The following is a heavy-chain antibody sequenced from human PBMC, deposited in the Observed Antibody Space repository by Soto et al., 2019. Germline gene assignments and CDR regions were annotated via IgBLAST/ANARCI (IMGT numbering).Heavy chain of an antibody. Sequence: SVKVSCKASGGTFSSYAISWVRQAPGQGLEWMGGIIPIFGTANYAQKFQGRVTITADESTSTAYMELSSLRSEDTAVYYCAREGDDYGDYSSLTDDNWFDPWGQGTLVTVSS. J-gene: IGHJ5*02. CDR1: GGTFSSYA. CDR3: AREGDDYGDYSSLTDDNWFDP. D-gene: IGHD4-17*01. V-gene: IGHV1-69*13. CDR2: IIPIFGTA.